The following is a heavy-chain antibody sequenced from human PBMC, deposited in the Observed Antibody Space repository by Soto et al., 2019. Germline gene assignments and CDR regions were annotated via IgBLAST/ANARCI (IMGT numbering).Heavy chain of an antibody. Sequence: EVQLVESGGGLAQPGGSLRLSCTASEFTFSSYWMSWVRQAPGKGLEWVANIKHDGSEKNYVDSVKGRFTISTDNAKNSVFLQMNSLRAEDTAVYCCARQGGRRTYYYYYGMDVWGQGTTVTVSS. CDR1: EFTFSSYW. CDR3: ARQGGRRTYYYYYGMDV. D-gene: IGHD3-16*01. V-gene: IGHV3-7*01. CDR2: IKHDGSEK. J-gene: IGHJ6*02.